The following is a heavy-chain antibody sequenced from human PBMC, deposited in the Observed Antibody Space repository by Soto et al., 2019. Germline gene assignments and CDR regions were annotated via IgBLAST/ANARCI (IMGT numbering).Heavy chain of an antibody. CDR3: ARDPPRDYGIDV. CDR1: GFTFSSYS. V-gene: IGHV3-21*01. CDR2: ISSSSSDI. Sequence: PGGSLRLSCAASGFTFSSYSMNRVRQAPGKGLDWVSSISSSSSDIYYADSVKGRFTISRDNAKNSLYLQMTSLRAEDTAVYYCARDPPRDYGIDVWGQGTTVTVSS. J-gene: IGHJ6*02.